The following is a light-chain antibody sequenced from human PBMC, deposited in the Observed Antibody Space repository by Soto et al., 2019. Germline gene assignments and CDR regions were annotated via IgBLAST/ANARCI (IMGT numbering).Light chain of an antibody. V-gene: IGKV1-27*01. CDR2: AAS. Sequence: DNQITQSPSSLSASVGDRVTISCRASLGISDYLAWYQQKPGKVPRLLIYAASTLQSGVTSRISGSGSGTEFTLTISSLQPEDFATYFCQQSYSAQYTFGQGTKVDIK. CDR1: LGISDY. CDR3: QQSYSAQYT. J-gene: IGKJ2*01.